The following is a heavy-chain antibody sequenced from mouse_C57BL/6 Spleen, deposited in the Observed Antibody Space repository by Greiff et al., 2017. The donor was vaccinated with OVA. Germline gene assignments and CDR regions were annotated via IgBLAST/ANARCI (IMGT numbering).Heavy chain of an antibody. V-gene: IGHV1-54*01. CDR1: GYAFTNYL. CDR3: ARSDYDYDYYAMDY. D-gene: IGHD2-4*01. J-gene: IGHJ4*01. CDR2: INPGSGGT. Sequence: QVQLQQSGAELVRPGTSVKVSCKASGYAFTNYLIEWVKQRPGQGLEWIGVINPGSGGTNYNEKFKGKATLTADKSSSTAYMQLSSLTSEDSAVYFCARSDYDYDYYAMDYWGQGTSVTVSS.